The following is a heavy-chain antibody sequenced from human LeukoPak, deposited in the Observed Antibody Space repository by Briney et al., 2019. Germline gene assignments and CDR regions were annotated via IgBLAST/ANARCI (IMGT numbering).Heavy chain of an antibody. J-gene: IGHJ2*01. CDR2: IWYDGSNK. D-gene: IGHD1-1*01. CDR3: ARELISTTWRGNRSYFDL. V-gene: IGHV3-33*01. CDR1: GFTFSSYG. Sequence: GRSLRLSCAASGFTFSSYGMHWVRQAPGKGLGWVAVIWYDGSNKYYADSVKGRFTISRDNSKNTLYLQMNSLRAEDTAVYYCARELISTTWRGNRSYFDLWGRGTLVTVSS.